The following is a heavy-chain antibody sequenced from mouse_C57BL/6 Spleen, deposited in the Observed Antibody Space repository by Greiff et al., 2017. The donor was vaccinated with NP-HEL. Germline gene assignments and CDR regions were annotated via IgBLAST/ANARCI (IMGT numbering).Heavy chain of an antibody. CDR3: ARKKRDAWDAMGD. Sequence: QVQLQQSGAELARPGASVKLSCKASGYTFTSYGISWVKQRTGQGLEWIGEIYPRSGNTYSNEKFKGKATLTADKSSSTAYMEFRSLTSADSAVYSCARKKRDAWDAMGDWGQGASVTVSS. CDR1: GYTFTSYG. V-gene: IGHV1-81*01. D-gene: IGHD4-1*01. J-gene: IGHJ4*01. CDR2: IYPRSGNT.